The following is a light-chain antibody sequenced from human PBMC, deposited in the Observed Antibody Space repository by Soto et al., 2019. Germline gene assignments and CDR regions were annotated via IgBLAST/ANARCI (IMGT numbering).Light chain of an antibody. J-gene: IGLJ1*01. Sequence: QSALTQPASVSGSPGQSITISCTGTSSDVGGYNSVSWYQQHPGKAPKLMIYDVINRPSGVSNRFSGSKSGNTASLTISRLQAEDEADYYCSSYTSSSTLEGVFGTGTKLTVL. CDR1: SSDVGGYNS. CDR3: SSYTSSSTLEGV. CDR2: DVI. V-gene: IGLV2-14*03.